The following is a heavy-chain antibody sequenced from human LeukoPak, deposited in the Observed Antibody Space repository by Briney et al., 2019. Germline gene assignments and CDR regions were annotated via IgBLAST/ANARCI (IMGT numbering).Heavy chain of an antibody. J-gene: IGHJ5*02. CDR1: GGTFSSYA. Sequence: SVKVSCKASGGTFSSYAISWVRQAPGQGLEWMGGIIPIFGTANYAQKFQGRVTITSDESTSTAYMELSSLRSEDTAVYYCARRLRWANWFDPWGQGTLVTVSS. CDR3: ARRLRWANWFDP. V-gene: IGHV1-69*13. CDR2: IIPIFGTA. D-gene: IGHD4-23*01.